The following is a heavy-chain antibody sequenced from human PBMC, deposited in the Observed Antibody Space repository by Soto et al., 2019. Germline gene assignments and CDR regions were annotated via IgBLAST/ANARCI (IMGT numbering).Heavy chain of an antibody. CDR2: IWYDGSNK. Sequence: TGGSLRLSCAASGFTFSSYGMHWVRQAPGKGLEWVAVIWYDGSNKYYADSVKGRFTISRDNSKNTLYLQMNSLRAEDTAVYYCAREEWLRFVLDYWGQGTLVTVSS. D-gene: IGHD5-12*01. V-gene: IGHV3-33*01. CDR3: AREEWLRFVLDY. J-gene: IGHJ4*02. CDR1: GFTFSSYG.